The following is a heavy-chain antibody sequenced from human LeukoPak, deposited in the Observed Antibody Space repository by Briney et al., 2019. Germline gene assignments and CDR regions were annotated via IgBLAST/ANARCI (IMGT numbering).Heavy chain of an antibody. D-gene: IGHD3-3*01. CDR3: AKSPLRTRVLLDY. CDR1: GFTFSSYA. Sequence: GGSLRLSCAAPGFTFSSYAMSWVRQAPGKGLEWVSAISGSGGSTYYADSVKGRFTISRDNSKNTLYLQMNSLRAEDTAVYYCAKSPLRTRVLLDYWGQGTLVTVSS. V-gene: IGHV3-23*01. CDR2: ISGSGGST. J-gene: IGHJ4*02.